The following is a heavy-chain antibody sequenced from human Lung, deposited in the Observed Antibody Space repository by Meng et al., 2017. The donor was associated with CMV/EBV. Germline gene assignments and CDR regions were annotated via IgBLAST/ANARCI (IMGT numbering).Heavy chain of an antibody. CDR1: GFTFGDYP. J-gene: IGHJ4*02. V-gene: IGHV3-49*04. D-gene: IGHD3-10*01. Sequence: SXKISXTASGFTFGDYPMTWVRQAPGKGLEWIGFIRHKGYGGTTEYAASVKGRFIISRGDSRSIAYLQMNSLKTEDTAVYYCARGEFKSSSSLYYWGQGTLVTVSS. CDR3: ARGEFKSSSSLYY. CDR2: IRHKGYGGTT.